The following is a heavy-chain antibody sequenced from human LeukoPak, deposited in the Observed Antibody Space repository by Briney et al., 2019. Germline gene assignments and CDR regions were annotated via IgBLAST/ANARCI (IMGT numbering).Heavy chain of an antibody. CDR3: ARHGNDRYNRLDP. CDR2: IHHTGFT. Sequence: SETLSLTCAVSGYSFTSGFYWSWIRQTPGRGLKWIGTIHHTGFTEYSPSLKSRVTISVDTSKNHFSLTLSRLIAADTAVYYCARHGNDRYNRLDPCGQETLVTVSS. J-gene: IGHJ5*02. V-gene: IGHV4-38-2*01. D-gene: IGHD1-1*01. CDR1: GYSFTSGFY.